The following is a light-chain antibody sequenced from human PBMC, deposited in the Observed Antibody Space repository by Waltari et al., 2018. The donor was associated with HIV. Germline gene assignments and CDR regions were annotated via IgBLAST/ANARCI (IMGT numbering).Light chain of an antibody. J-gene: IGKJ1*01. V-gene: IGKV3-20*01. CDR1: QSISGN. Sequence: EIVMTQSPAILSVSPGERATLSCRASQSISGNLAWYQQTPGQSPRLLIYGASTRAAGVPDRFSGSGSGTDFTLTISRLEPEDFAVYYCQQYGSSVWTFGQGTKVEI. CDR2: GAS. CDR3: QQYGSSVWT.